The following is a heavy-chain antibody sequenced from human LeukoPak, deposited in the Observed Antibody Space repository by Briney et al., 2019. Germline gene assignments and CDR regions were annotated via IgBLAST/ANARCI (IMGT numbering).Heavy chain of an antibody. CDR3: ARDYLLTTVTTGFDY. J-gene: IGHJ4*02. V-gene: IGHV3-33*08. CDR1: GFTFSSYG. Sequence: PGGSLRLSCAASGFTFSSYGMHWVRQAPGKGLEWVAVIWYDGSNKYYADSVKGRFTISRDNSKNTLYLQMNSLRAEDTAVYYCARDYLLTTVTTGFDYWGQGTLVTVSS. D-gene: IGHD4-17*01. CDR2: IWYDGSNK.